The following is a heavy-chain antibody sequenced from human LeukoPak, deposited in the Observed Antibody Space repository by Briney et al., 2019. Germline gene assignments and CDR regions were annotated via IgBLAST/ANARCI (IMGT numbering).Heavy chain of an antibody. V-gene: IGHV4-39*01. CDR1: GGSVSSSNYF. Sequence: SETLSLTYTVSGGSVSSSNYFWGWVRQPPGKGLEWIASVYYIGSTYYNPSLKSRVSISMDTSKNQLSLRLNSVTAADTAVYFCASTHNWFDPWGQGTLVTVSS. J-gene: IGHJ5*02. CDR2: VYYIGST. CDR3: ASTHNWFDP.